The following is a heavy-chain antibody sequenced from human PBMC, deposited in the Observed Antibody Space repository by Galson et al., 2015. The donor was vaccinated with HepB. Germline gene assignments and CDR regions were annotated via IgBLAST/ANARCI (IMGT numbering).Heavy chain of an antibody. CDR3: ARDPLGSSNYYYHMDV. V-gene: IGHV3-21*01. CDR2: ISGSSTYI. Sequence: SLRLSCAASGFTFSSYSMNWVRQAPGKGLEWVSSISGSSTYIYYADSTKGRFTISRDNAKNSLYLQMNSLRAEDTAVYYCARDPLGSSNYYYHMDVWGKGTTVTVSS. J-gene: IGHJ6*03. CDR1: GFTFSSYS. D-gene: IGHD2-2*01.